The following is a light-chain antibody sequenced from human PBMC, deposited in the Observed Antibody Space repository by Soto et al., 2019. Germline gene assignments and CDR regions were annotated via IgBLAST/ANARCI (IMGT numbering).Light chain of an antibody. V-gene: IGLV1-51*02. Sequence: QSVLTQPPSVSAAPGQKVTISCYGSSSNIGRNYVSWFQQLPGTAPKLLIFENNKRPSGIPDRFSGSKSGTSATLGITGLQSGDEADYYCGTWDSSLSAGVFGGGTKVTVL. CDR3: GTWDSSLSAGV. CDR1: SSNIGRNY. J-gene: IGLJ2*01. CDR2: ENN.